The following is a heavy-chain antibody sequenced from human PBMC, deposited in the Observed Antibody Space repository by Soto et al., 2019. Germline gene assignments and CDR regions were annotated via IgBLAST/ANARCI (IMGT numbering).Heavy chain of an antibody. CDR2: IGTAGDT. Sequence: GGSLRLSCAASGFTFSSYDMHWVRQATGKGLEWVSAIGTAGDTYYPGSVKGRFTISRENAKNSLYLQMNSLRAEDTAVYYCARVATIHWYFDLWGRGTLVTVSS. CDR3: ARVATIHWYFDL. D-gene: IGHD5-12*01. V-gene: IGHV3-13*01. J-gene: IGHJ2*01. CDR1: GFTFSSYD.